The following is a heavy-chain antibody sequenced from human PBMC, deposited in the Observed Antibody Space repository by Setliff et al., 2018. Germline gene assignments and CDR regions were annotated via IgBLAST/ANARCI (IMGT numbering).Heavy chain of an antibody. CDR2: ITPIFETA. Sequence: SVKVSCKASGGTFSGYAFSWVRQAPGQGLQWVGGITPIFETAHYAQKFQDRVTITADKSTSTVYMELTSLISEDTAVYYCARAGVAAADRKGLLEYWGQGTLVTVSS. J-gene: IGHJ4*02. D-gene: IGHD6-13*01. CDR1: GGTFSGYA. V-gene: IGHV1-69*06. CDR3: ARAGVAAADRKGLLEY.